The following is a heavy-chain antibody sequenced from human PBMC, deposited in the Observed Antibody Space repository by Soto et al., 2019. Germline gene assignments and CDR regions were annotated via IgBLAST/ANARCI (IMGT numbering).Heavy chain of an antibody. Sequence: SETLSLTCTVSGGSISSYYWSWIRQPPGKGLEWIGYIYYSGSTNYNPSLKSRVTISVDTSKNQFSLKLSSVTAADTAVYYCARHGYCSGGSCYSEVDYYYHMYVWGKGTTVTVSS. CDR3: ARHGYCSGGSCYSEVDYYYHMYV. V-gene: IGHV4-59*08. CDR2: IYYSGST. CDR1: GGSISSYY. D-gene: IGHD2-15*01. J-gene: IGHJ6*03.